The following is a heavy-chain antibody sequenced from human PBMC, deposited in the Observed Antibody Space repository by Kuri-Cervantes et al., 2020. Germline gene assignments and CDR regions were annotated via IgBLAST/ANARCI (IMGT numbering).Heavy chain of an antibody. CDR3: ASDQYYYDSSGFTP. J-gene: IGHJ5*02. CDR2: ISWNSGSI. V-gene: IGHV3-9*01. CDR1: GFTFGDYD. Sequence: GESLKISCASAGFTFGDYDMHWVRQAPGKGLEWVSGISWNSGSIGYADSVKGRFTISRDNAKNSLYLQMNSLRAEDTAVYYCASDQYYYDSSGFTPWGQGTLVTVSS. D-gene: IGHD3-22*01.